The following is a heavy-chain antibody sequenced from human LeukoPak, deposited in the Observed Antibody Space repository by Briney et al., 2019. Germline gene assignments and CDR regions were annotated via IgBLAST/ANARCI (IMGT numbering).Heavy chain of an antibody. J-gene: IGHJ4*02. CDR3: ARGDPYAVL. V-gene: IGHV3-48*03. CDR2: ITISGHTK. D-gene: IGHD2-2*01. CDR1: AFFTNTCE. Sequence: GRSLRLSRAAAAFFTNTCETSWVRQAPGKGLEWIADITISGHTKNYADSVKGRFTISRDNARSSLYLQMNSLRVEDTGVFYCARGDPYAVLWVQGTLVTVSS.